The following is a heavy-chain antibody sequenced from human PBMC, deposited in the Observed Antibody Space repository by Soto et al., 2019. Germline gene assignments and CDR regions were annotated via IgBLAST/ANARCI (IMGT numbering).Heavy chain of an antibody. CDR3: ARDPGYDSSGYYYFDY. Sequence: PSETLSLTCTVSGGSISPYCWSWIRQSPGKGLEWIGYIYYSGSTNYNPSFESRVTISVDTSKSQFSLKLSSVTAADTAVYYCARDPGYDSSGYYYFDYWGQGTLVTVSS. D-gene: IGHD3-22*01. V-gene: IGHV4-59*01. CDR2: IYYSGST. J-gene: IGHJ4*02. CDR1: GGSISPYC.